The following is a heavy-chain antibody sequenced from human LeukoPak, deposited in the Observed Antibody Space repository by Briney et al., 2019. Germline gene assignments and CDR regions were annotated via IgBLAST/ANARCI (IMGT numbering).Heavy chain of an antibody. CDR2: INPNSGGT. Sequence: ASVKVSCKASGYTFTGYYMHWVRQAPGQGLEWMGWINPNSGGTNYAQKFEGRVTMTRDTSISTAYMELSRLRSDDTAVYYCARVLDDSGGYYFILGAFDIWGLGTMVTVSS. CDR3: ARVLDDSGGYYFILGAFDI. V-gene: IGHV1-2*02. CDR1: GYTFTGYY. D-gene: IGHD3-22*01. J-gene: IGHJ3*02.